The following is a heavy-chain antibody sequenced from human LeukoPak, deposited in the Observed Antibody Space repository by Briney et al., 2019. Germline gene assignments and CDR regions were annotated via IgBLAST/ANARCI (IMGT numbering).Heavy chain of an antibody. V-gene: IGHV4-61*02. CDR3: ARDGYSDYDDAFDI. D-gene: IGHD5-12*01. CDR2: MYTSGST. J-gene: IGHJ3*02. CDR1: GGSISSGSYY. Sequence: SETLSLTCTVSGGSISSGSYYWSWIRQPAGKGLEWIGRMYTSGSTNYNPSLKSRVTISVDTSKNQFSLKLSSVTAADTAVYYCARDGYSDYDDAFDIWGQGTMVTVSS.